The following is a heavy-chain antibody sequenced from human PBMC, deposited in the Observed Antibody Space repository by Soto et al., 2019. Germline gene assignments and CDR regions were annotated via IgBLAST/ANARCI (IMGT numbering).Heavy chain of an antibody. V-gene: IGHV3-73*01. D-gene: IGHD4-17*01. Sequence: GGSVRLSCVDSGFTFSGSAKNWVRQAPGKGLAWVGRIRSKANSYATAYAASMKGRFTISRDDSKNMAYLQMNSLKTEDTAVYYCTRHPYDFGDYGNGATLHHDADGMDVWRQGTTVTVTS. J-gene: IGHJ6*02. CDR3: TRHPYDFGDYGNGATLHHDADGMDV. CDR2: IRSKANSYAT. CDR1: GFTFSGSA.